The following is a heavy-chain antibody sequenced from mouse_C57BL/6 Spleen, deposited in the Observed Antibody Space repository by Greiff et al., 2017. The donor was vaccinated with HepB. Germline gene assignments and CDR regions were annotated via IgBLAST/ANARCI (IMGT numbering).Heavy chain of an antibody. J-gene: IGHJ1*03. CDR2: IHPNSGST. CDR1: GYTFTSYW. V-gene: IGHV1-64*01. D-gene: IGHD2-2*01. Sequence: QVQLQQPGAELVKPGASVKLSCKASGYTFTSYWMHWVKQRPGQGLEWIGMIHPNSGSTNYNEKFKSKATLTVDKSSSTAYMQLSSLTSEDSAVYYCARSGGYDLYFDVWGTGTTVTVSS. CDR3: ARSGGYDLYFDV.